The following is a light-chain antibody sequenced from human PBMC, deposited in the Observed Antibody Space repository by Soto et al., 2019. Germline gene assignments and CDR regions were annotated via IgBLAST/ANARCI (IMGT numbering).Light chain of an antibody. CDR3: QQYYSAPFT. Sequence: DIVLTQSPDSLAVSLGERATINCKSSQSVLYSSNNKNYLAWYQQKPGQPPKLLISWASTRQSGVPYRFSGSGSGTDFTLTVSSLQAEDMAVYYCQQYYSAPFTFGGGTKVEIK. CDR1: QSVLYSSNNKNY. V-gene: IGKV4-1*01. CDR2: WAS. J-gene: IGKJ4*01.